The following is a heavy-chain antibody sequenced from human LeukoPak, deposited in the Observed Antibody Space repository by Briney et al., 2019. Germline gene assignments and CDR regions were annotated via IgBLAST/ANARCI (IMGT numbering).Heavy chain of an antibody. V-gene: IGHV1-69*05. J-gene: IGHJ6*03. CDR3: ASRSNSSFYYYYYYMDV. CDR2: IIPIFGTA. Sequence: ASVKVSCKASGGTFSSYAISWVRQAPGQGLEWMGGIIPIFGTANYAQKFQGRVTITTDESTSTAYMELSSLRSEDTAVYYCASRSNSSFYYYYYYMDVWGKGTTVTVSS. CDR1: GGTFSSYA. D-gene: IGHD4-11*01.